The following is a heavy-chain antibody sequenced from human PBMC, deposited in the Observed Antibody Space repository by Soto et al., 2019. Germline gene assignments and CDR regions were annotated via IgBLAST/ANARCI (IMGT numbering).Heavy chain of an antibody. CDR3: ARQKQLGNWFDP. J-gene: IGHJ5*02. CDR2: IYYSGST. D-gene: IGHD6-13*01. V-gene: IGHV4-39*01. CDR1: GGSISSSSYY. Sequence: SETLSLTCTVSGGSISSSSYYWGWIRQPPGKGLEWIGSIYYSGSTYYNPSLKSRVTISVDTSKNQFSLKLSSVTAADTAVYYCARQKQLGNWFDPWGQGTRVTVSS.